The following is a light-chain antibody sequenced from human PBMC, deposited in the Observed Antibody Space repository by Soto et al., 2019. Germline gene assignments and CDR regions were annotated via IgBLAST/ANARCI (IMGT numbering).Light chain of an antibody. CDR1: QSVSSSY. J-gene: IGKJ2*01. Sequence: EIVLTQSPGTLSLSPGERATLSCRVSQSVSSSYLAWYQQKPGQAPRLLIYGASSRATGIPDRFSDSGSGTDFTLTISRLEPEDFAVYYCQQFGSSVYTFGQGTKLEIK. CDR2: GAS. V-gene: IGKV3-20*01. CDR3: QQFGSSVYT.